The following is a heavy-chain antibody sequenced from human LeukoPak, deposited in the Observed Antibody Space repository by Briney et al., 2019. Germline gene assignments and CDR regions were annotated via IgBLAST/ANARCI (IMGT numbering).Heavy chain of an antibody. CDR3: ARGDLTALTPLDY. CDR2: INHSGST. V-gene: IGHV4-34*01. Sequence: SETLSLTCAVYGGSFSGYYWSWIRQPPGKGLEWIGEINHSGSTNYNPSLKSRVTISVDTSKNQFSLKLSSVTAADTAVYYCARGDLTALTPLDYWGQGTLVPGSS. CDR1: GGSFSGYY. J-gene: IGHJ4*02. D-gene: IGHD3-9*01.